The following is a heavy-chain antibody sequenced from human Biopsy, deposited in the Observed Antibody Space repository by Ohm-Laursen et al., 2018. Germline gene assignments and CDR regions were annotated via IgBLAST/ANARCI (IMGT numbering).Heavy chain of an antibody. V-gene: IGHV4-59*07. D-gene: IGHD3-22*01. J-gene: IGHJ4*02. CDR1: GKTFSDYY. CDR3: ARALGGYDLSAYYIDS. CDR2: IHNSGST. Sequence: SDTLSLTCEVYGKTFSDYYWSWIRQPPGKGLEWIGFIHNSGSTDHNPSLKSRVTVSMDVSNNDFSLKLTSVTAADTAVYYCARALGGYDLSAYYIDSWGQGTLVTVSS.